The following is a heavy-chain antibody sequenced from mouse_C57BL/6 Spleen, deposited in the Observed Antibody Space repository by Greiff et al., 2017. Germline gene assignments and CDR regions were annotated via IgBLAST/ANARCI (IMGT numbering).Heavy chain of an antibody. CDR1: GYTFTDYN. CDR2: LNPNNGGT. V-gene: IGHV1-22*01. CDR3: ATYYDYSWFAY. J-gene: IGHJ3*01. Sequence: DVKLQESGPELVKPGASVKMSCKASGYTFTDYNMHWVKQSHGKSLEWIGYLNPNNGGTSYNQKFKGKATLTVNKSSSTAYMELRSLTSEDSAVYYCATYYDYSWFAYWGQGTLVTVSA. D-gene: IGHD2-4*01.